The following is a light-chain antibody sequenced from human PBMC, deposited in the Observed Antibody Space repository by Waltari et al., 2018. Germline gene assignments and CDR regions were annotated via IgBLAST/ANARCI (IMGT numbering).Light chain of an antibody. Sequence: QSALTQPASVSGSPGQSITISCTGTSSDVGRSNYVSWHQHHPGTAPKVMIYDASKRPAGVSHRCSGSQSGTTASLTISGLQAEYEAVYYCSSYATSNTDVIFGGGTKLTVL. CDR3: SSYATSNTDVI. V-gene: IGLV2-14*03. CDR1: SSDVGRSNY. J-gene: IGLJ2*01. CDR2: DAS.